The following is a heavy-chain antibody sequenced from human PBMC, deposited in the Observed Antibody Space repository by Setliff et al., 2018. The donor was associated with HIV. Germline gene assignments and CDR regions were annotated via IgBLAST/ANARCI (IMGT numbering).Heavy chain of an antibody. Sequence: ASVKVSCKASGYTFTSFYLHWVRQAPGQGLEWMAIINPSGGSTSYAQKFQGRVTMTSDTSTSTVYMQLSSLTSEDTAVYYCATGHYASDSYYAIDHWGQGTLVTVSS. V-gene: IGHV1-46*01. J-gene: IGHJ4*02. D-gene: IGHD3-10*01. CDR1: GYTFTSFY. CDR2: INPSGGST. CDR3: ATGHYASDSYYAIDH.